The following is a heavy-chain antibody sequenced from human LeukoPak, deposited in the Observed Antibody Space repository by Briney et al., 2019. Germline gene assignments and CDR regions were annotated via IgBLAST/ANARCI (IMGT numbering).Heavy chain of an antibody. D-gene: IGHD3-10*01. V-gene: IGHV1-69*05. CDR1: GGTFSSYT. Sequence: ASVKVSCKASGGTFSSYTISWVRQAPGQGLEWMGGIIPIFGTAIYAQKFQGRVTITRNTSISTAYMELSSLRSEDTAVYYCARGDKGLLWFGEPQGGNWFDPWGQGTLVTVSS. J-gene: IGHJ5*02. CDR3: ARGDKGLLWFGEPQGGNWFDP. CDR2: IIPIFGTA.